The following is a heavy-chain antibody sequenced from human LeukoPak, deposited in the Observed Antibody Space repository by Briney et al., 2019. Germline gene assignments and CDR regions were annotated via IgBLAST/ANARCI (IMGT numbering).Heavy chain of an antibody. CDR3: AKDLSRSYYYDPDAFDI. Sequence: PGGSLRLSCAASGFTFSSYGMHWVRQAPGKGLEWVAVIWYDGSNKYYADSVKGRFTISRDNSKNTLYLQMNSLRAEDTAVYYCAKDLSRSYYYDPDAFDIWGQGTMVTVSS. J-gene: IGHJ3*02. D-gene: IGHD3-22*01. CDR1: GFTFSSYG. V-gene: IGHV3-33*06. CDR2: IWYDGSNK.